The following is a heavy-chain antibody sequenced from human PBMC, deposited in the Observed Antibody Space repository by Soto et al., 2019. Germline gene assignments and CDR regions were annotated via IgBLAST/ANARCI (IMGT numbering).Heavy chain of an antibody. D-gene: IGHD2-8*01. V-gene: IGHV3-11*06. CDR1: GVIFSDYY. J-gene: IGHJ6*02. CDR2: MSSSSRFT. Sequence: GDSLRLSCAASGVIFSDYYMSWIRQAPAKGLEWVSYMSSSSRFTNYADSVNGRFTISRDNANNSLYLQMNSMRAKDTAVYYCARLVDGTNGLCSYGMDVWGQGTTVTVAS. CDR3: ARLVDGTNGLCSYGMDV.